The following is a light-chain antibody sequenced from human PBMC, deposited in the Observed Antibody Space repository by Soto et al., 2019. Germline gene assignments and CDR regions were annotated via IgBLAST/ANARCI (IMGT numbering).Light chain of an antibody. V-gene: IGLV2-14*01. CDR1: SSDVGGYNY. Sequence: QSALTQPASVSGSPGQSTTISCTGTSSDVGGYNYVSWYQHHPGKAPKLMIYEVSNRPSGVSNRFSGSKSGNTASLSISGLQAEDEADYYCSSYTTSYTQVFGGGTKLTVL. CDR2: EVS. CDR3: SSYTTSYTQV. J-gene: IGLJ3*02.